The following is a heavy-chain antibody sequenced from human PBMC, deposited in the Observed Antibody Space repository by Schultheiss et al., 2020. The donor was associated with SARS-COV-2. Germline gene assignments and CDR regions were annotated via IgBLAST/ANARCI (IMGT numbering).Heavy chain of an antibody. Sequence: SQTLSLTCTVSGGSISSSSYYWGWIRQPPGKGLEWIGYIYYSGSTNYNPSLKSRVTISVDTSKNQFSLKLSSVTAADTAVYYCARLSGYEGFFDYWGQGTLVTVSS. CDR2: IYYSGST. CDR3: ARLSGYEGFFDY. D-gene: IGHD5-12*01. V-gene: IGHV4-61*05. J-gene: IGHJ4*02. CDR1: GGSISSSSYY.